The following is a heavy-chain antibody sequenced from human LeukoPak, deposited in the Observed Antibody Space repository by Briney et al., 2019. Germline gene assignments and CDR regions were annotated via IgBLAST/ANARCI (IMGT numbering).Heavy chain of an antibody. D-gene: IGHD3-22*01. CDR1: GGTFSSYA. Sequence: GASVKVSCKASGGTFSSYAISWVRQAPGQGLEWMGGIIPIFGTANYAQKFQGRVTITADESTSTAYMELSSLRSEDTAVYYCARLNSSPGWFDPWGQGTLVTVSS. CDR2: IIPIFGTA. V-gene: IGHV1-69*13. CDR3: ARLNSSPGWFDP. J-gene: IGHJ5*02.